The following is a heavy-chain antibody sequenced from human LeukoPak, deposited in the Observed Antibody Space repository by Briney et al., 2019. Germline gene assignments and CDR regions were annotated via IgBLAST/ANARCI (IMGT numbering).Heavy chain of an antibody. V-gene: IGHV3-53*01. Sequence: GGSLRLSCAASGFTVSSNYMSWVRQAPGQGLEWVSVIYGGGSTYYADSVKGRFTISRDNSKNTLYLQMNSLRAEDTGVYYCARGNWNYPFDYWGQGTLVTVSS. J-gene: IGHJ4*02. D-gene: IGHD1-7*01. CDR3: ARGNWNYPFDY. CDR2: IYGGGST. CDR1: GFTVSSNY.